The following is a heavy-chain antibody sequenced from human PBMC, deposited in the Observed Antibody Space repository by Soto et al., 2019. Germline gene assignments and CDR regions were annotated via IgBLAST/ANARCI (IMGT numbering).Heavy chain of an antibody. V-gene: IGHV1-69*02. CDR3: ARGGTIFRTDY. Sequence: QVQLVQSGAEVKKPGSSVKVSCKASGGTFSSYTISWVRQAPGQGLEWMGRIIPILGIANYAQKFQGRVTITAEQSTSTAYMELSSLRSEDTAVYYCARGGTIFRTDYWGQGTLVTVSS. CDR1: GGTFSSYT. D-gene: IGHD3-9*01. CDR2: IIPILGIA. J-gene: IGHJ4*02.